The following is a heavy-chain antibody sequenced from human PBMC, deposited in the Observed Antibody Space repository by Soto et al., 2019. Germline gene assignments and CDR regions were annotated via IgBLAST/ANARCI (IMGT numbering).Heavy chain of an antibody. Sequence: VKVSCKASGYTFTVYAIHWVRQAPGQRLEWMGWINAGNGHTKYSQKFQGRVTITRDTSASTAYMELSSLRSEDTALYYCARAVAVPADFDYWGQGTLVTVSS. J-gene: IGHJ4*02. V-gene: IGHV1-3*01. CDR2: INAGNGHT. CDR1: GYTFTVYA. CDR3: ARAVAVPADFDY. D-gene: IGHD6-19*01.